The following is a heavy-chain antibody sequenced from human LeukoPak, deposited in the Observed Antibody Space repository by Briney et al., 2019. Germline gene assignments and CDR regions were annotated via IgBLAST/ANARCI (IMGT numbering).Heavy chain of an antibody. CDR2: ISAYNGNT. CDR3: ARDKALYCSSTSCYDRGDYYYYMDV. Sequence: EASVKVSCKASGYTFTSYGISWVRQAPGQGLEWMGWISAYNGNTNYAQKLQGRVTMTTDTSTSTAYMELRSLRSDDTAVYYCARDKALYCSSTSCYDRGDYYYYMDVWGKGPRSPSP. J-gene: IGHJ6*03. V-gene: IGHV1-18*01. CDR1: GYTFTSYG. D-gene: IGHD2-2*01.